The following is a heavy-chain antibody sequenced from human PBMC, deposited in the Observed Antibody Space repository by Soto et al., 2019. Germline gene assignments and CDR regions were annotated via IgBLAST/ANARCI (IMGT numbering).Heavy chain of an antibody. J-gene: IGHJ3*02. D-gene: IGHD2-2*01. CDR3: ARDEALTRYCSSTSCYPANLAFDI. CDR1: GFTFSSYG. Sequence: GGSLRLSCAASGFTFSSYGMHWVRQAPGKGLEWVAVIWYDGSNKYYADSVKGRFTISRDNSKNTLYLQMNSLRAEDTAVYYCARDEALTRYCSSTSCYPANLAFDIWGQGTMVTVSS. CDR2: IWYDGSNK. V-gene: IGHV3-33*01.